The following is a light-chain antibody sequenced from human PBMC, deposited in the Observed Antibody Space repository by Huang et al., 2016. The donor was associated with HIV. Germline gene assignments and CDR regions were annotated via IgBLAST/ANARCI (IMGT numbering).Light chain of an antibody. CDR1: QIIFNY. Sequence: EIVLTQSPATLSLSPGESATLSCRTSQIIFNYLAWYQQRPGHAPRILIYDASTRATGVSARFSGSGSGTDFALTISNLEPEDFAVYYCQQRSAWPRTFGQGTKLEI. J-gene: IGKJ2*01. V-gene: IGKV3-11*01. CDR3: QQRSAWPRT. CDR2: DAS.